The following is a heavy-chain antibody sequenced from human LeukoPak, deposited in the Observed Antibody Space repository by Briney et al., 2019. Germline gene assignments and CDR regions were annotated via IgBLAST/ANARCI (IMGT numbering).Heavy chain of an antibody. J-gene: IGHJ5*02. V-gene: IGHV1-18*01. D-gene: IGHD2-2*01. CDR2: ISAYNGDT. CDR1: GYTFTSYG. CDR3: ARDPSNTSGWKTWFDP. Sequence: GASVKVSCKASGYTFTSYGISWVRQAPGQGLEWMGWISAYNGDTNFAQKFQGRVTMTTDTSTSTAYMELRSLRSDDTAVYYCARDPSNTSGWKTWFDPWGQGTLVTVSS.